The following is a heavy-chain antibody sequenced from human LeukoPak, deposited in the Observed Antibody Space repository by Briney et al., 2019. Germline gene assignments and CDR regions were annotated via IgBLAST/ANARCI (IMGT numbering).Heavy chain of an antibody. CDR3: ARLTGQQLVQDYYMDV. CDR2: ISYSGST. Sequence: SETLSLTCTVSGGSISSYYWSWIRQPPGKGLGWIGYISYSGSTNYNPSLKSRVTISVDTSKNQFSLKLNSVTAADTAVYYCARLTGQQLVQDYYMDVWGEGTTVTVSS. D-gene: IGHD6-13*01. CDR1: GGSISSYY. V-gene: IGHV4-59*08. J-gene: IGHJ6*03.